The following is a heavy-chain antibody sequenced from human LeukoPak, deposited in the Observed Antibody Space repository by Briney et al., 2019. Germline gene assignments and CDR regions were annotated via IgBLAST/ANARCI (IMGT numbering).Heavy chain of an antibody. CDR2: ISSSSSYI. J-gene: IGHJ4*02. CDR3: ARSRFLEWASGPYFDY. D-gene: IGHD3-3*01. Sequence: GGSLRLSCAASGFTFSSYSMNWVRQAPGKGLEWVSSISSSSSYIYYADSVKGRYTISRDNAKNSLYLQMNSLRAEDTAVYYCARSRFLEWASGPYFDYWGQGTLVTVSS. V-gene: IGHV3-21*01. CDR1: GFTFSSYS.